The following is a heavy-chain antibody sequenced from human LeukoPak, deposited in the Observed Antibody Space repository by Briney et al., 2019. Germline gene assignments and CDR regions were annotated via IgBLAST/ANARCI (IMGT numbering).Heavy chain of an antibody. J-gene: IGHJ3*02. CDR3: ARDGGYCSGGNCFDAFDI. CDR2: IYYSGST. D-gene: IGHD2-15*01. CDR1: GGSINSGGYY. V-gene: IGHV4-31*03. Sequence: SETLSLTCIVSGGSINSGGYYWSWIRQHPGKGLEWIGYIYYSGSTYYNPSLKSRVTISIDTSKNQFSLKLSSVTAADTAVYYCARDGGYCSGGNCFDAFDIWGQGTMVTVSS.